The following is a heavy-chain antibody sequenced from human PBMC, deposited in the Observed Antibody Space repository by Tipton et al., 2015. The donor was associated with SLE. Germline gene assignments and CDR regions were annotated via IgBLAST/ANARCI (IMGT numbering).Heavy chain of an antibody. CDR3: ARDRATGGNWYWYYYMDV. V-gene: IGHV3-23*01. D-gene: IGHD6-13*01. CDR1: GFTFSSYA. Sequence: GSLRLSCAASGFTFSSYAMSWVRQAPGKGLEWVSAISGSGGSTYYADSVKGRFTISRDNSKNTLYLQMNSLRAEDTAVYYCARDRATGGNWYWYYYMDVWGKGTTVTVSS. CDR2: ISGSGGST. J-gene: IGHJ6*03.